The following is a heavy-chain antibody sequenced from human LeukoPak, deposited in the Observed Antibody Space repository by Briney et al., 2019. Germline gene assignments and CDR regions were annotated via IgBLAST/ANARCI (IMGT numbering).Heavy chain of an antibody. J-gene: IGHJ4*02. V-gene: IGHV4-34*01. CDR1: GGSFSAYY. D-gene: IGHD4/OR15-4a*01. Sequence: SETLSLTCAVYGGSFSAYYWTWIRQPPGKGLEWIGEINHSGSINYNPSLKSRVTISVDTSKNQFSLKLSSVTAADTAVYYCAKDPTHFRVWDDYDTNILSHWGQGTLVTVSS. CDR2: INHSGSI. CDR3: AKDPTHFRVWDDYDTNILSH.